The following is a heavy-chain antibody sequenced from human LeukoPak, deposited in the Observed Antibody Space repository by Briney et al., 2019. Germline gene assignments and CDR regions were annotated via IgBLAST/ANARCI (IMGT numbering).Heavy chain of an antibody. D-gene: IGHD2-2*01. CDR2: IIPIFGTA. CDR1: GGTFSSYA. V-gene: IGHV1-69*06. CDR3: ASVDCSSATCYGVGHYMDV. J-gene: IGHJ6*03. Sequence: ASVKVSCKASGGTFSSYAISWVRQAPGQGLEWMGGIIPIFGTANYAQKFQGRVTIAADKSTSTAYMELSSLRSEDTAVYYCASVDCSSATCYGVGHYMDVWGKGTTVTVSS.